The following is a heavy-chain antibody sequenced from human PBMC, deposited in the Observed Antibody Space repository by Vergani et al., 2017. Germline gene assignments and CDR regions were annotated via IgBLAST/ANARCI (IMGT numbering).Heavy chain of an antibody. CDR2: VSFRGDT. CDR3: VRDTRRYFLDSIDGGDSDSPPFVPAV. V-gene: IGHV4-59*02. J-gene: IGHJ3*01. CDR1: GASVNSYY. Sequence: QVKLQESGPGLVKPSETLSLTCTVSGASVNSYYWSWIRQPPGKGLEWMGYVSFRGDTLYDPSVKGRMTISLNTSSNQFSLYLTSVTAADTAVYYCVRDTRRYFLDSIDGGDSDSPPFVPAVWVLGTGVIVSS. D-gene: IGHD2-21*01.